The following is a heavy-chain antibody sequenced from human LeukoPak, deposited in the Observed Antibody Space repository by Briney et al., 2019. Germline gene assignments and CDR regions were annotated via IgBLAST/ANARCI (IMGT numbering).Heavy chain of an antibody. Sequence: PGGSLRLSCAASGFTFSSYAMHWVRQAPGKGLEWVAVISYDGGNKYYADSVKGRFTISRDNSKNTLYLQMNSLRAEDTAVYYCARDHETYYYDSSGYYEGYFDYWGQGTLVTVSS. J-gene: IGHJ4*02. CDR3: ARDHETYYYDSSGYYEGYFDY. V-gene: IGHV3-30*04. CDR2: ISYDGGNK. CDR1: GFTFSSYA. D-gene: IGHD3-22*01.